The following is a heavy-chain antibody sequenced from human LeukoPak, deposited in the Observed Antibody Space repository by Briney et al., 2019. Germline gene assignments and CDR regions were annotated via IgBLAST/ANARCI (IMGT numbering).Heavy chain of an antibody. CDR1: GYSFISHW. CDR3: ASAEGYYGGLFDY. J-gene: IGHJ4*02. CDR2: IYPGDSDT. D-gene: IGHD1-26*01. Sequence: GESLKISCKGFGYSFISHWIGWVRQTPGKGLEWMGIIYPGDSDTRYSPSFQGQVTISVDKSVSTAYLQWSSLKASDTAMYYCASAEGYYGGLFDYWGQGTLVTVSS. V-gene: IGHV5-51*01.